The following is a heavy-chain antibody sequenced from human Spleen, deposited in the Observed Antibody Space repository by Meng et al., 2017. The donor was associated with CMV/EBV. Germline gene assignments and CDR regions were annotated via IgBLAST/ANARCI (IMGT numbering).Heavy chain of an antibody. V-gene: IGHV3-21*06. D-gene: IGHD2-2*01. CDR2: ISSSRSYI. CDR3: ARERLYQPLWGDALDI. J-gene: IGHJ3*02. CDR1: GFTFSTYT. Sequence: GESLKISCAASGFTFSTYTLHWVRQAPGKGLEWVASISSSRSYINYADPVKGRFTISRDNAKDSLYLQMSSLRAEDTAVYYCARERLYQPLWGDALDIWGQGTMVTVSS.